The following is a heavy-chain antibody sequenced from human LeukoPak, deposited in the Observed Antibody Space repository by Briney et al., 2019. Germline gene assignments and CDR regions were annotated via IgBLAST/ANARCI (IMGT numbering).Heavy chain of an antibody. V-gene: IGHV3-21*01. CDR1: GFTFSSYS. CDR2: ISSSSSYI. D-gene: IGHD6-19*01. CDR3: ARAHSGWYDY. Sequence: PGGSLRLSCAASGFTFSSYSMNWVRQAPGKGLEWVSSISSSSSYIYYADSVKGRFTISRDNARNSLYLQMNSLRAEDTAVYYCARAHSGWYDYWGQGTLVTVSS. J-gene: IGHJ4*02.